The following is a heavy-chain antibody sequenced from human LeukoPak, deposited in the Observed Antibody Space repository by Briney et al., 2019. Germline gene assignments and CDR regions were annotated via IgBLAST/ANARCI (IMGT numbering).Heavy chain of an antibody. J-gene: IGHJ4*02. CDR1: GYTFTGYY. CDR3: ARAVINYGDYGY. Sequence: ASVKVSCKASGYTFTGYYMHWVRQAPGQGLEWMGRINPNSGGTNYAQKFQGRVTMTRGTSISTAYMELSRLRSDDTAVYYCARAVINYGDYGYWGQGTLVTVSS. D-gene: IGHD4-17*01. CDR2: INPNSGGT. V-gene: IGHV1-2*06.